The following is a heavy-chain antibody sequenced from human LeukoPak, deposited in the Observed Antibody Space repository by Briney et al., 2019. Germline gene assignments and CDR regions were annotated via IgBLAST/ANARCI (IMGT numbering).Heavy chain of an antibody. CDR2: ISSGSSSI. J-gene: IGHJ4*02. Sequence: GGSLRLSCAASGFTFSSYEMNWVRQAPGMGLEWVSYISSGSSSIFYADSVKGRFTISRDNSKNSLYLQMNSLRVEDTAVYHCAIAGIAARFAYWGQGTLVTISS. D-gene: IGHD6-6*01. CDR3: AIAGIAARFAY. V-gene: IGHV3-48*03. CDR1: GFTFSSYE.